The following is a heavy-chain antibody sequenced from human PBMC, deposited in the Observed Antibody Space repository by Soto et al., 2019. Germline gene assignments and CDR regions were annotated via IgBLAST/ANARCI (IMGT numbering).Heavy chain of an antibody. CDR3: ASSYGSGYRAFDH. CDR1: GDTFNFYS. J-gene: IGHJ4*02. V-gene: IGHV1-69*02. CDR2: VNPIVSMS. Sequence: QVQLVQSGAEVKRPGSSVKVSCKASGDTFNFYSINWVRQAPGLGLEWMGRVNPIVSMSNYAQKFQGRVTXTXDXXTSTAYMEISSLRSEDTAIYYCASSYGSGYRAFDHWGQGALVTVSS. D-gene: IGHD3-10*01.